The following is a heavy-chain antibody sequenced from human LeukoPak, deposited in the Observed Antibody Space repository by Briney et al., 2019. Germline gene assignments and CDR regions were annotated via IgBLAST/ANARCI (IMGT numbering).Heavy chain of an antibody. V-gene: IGHV3-23*01. CDR1: GFTFSSYA. CDR2: ISGSGGST. Sequence: GGSLRLSCAASGFTFSSYAMSWVRQAPGKGLEWVSAISGSGGSTYYADSVKGRFTISRDNSKNTLYLQMNSLRAEDTAVYYCAKDADIVVVPAAHGIDPWGQGTLVTVSS. CDR3: AKDADIVVVPAAHGIDP. D-gene: IGHD2-2*01. J-gene: IGHJ5*02.